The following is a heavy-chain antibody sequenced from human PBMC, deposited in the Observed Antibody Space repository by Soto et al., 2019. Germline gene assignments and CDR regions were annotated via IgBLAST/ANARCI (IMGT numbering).Heavy chain of an antibody. CDR2: FRTGADDGTT. Sequence: PGGSLRLSCAASGFTFSSYSMSGVRQAPGKGLEWVSGFRTGADDGTTYYADSVKGRFTISRDISKNTLFLQMNSLRAEDTAIYYCAKKVNSGPGSQYFDYWGQGTLVTVSS. CDR3: AKKVNSGPGSQYFDY. J-gene: IGHJ4*02. CDR1: GFTFSSYS. D-gene: IGHD3-10*01. V-gene: IGHV3-23*01.